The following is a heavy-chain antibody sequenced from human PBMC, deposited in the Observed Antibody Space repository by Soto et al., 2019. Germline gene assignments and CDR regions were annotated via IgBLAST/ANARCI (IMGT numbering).Heavy chain of an antibody. CDR3: ARLPAVAGKEEYYFDY. CDR1: GGSISSSSYY. CDR2: IYYSGST. V-gene: IGHV4-39*07. J-gene: IGHJ4*02. Sequence: SETLSLTCTVSGGSISSSSYYWGWIRQPPGKGLEWIGSIYYSGSTYYNPSLKSRVTISVDTSKNQFSLKLSSVTAADTAVYYCARLPAVAGKEEYYFDYWGQGTLVTVSS. D-gene: IGHD6-19*01.